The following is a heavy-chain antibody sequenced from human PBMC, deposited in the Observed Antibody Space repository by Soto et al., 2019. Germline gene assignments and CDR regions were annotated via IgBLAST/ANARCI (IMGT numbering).Heavy chain of an antibody. CDR2: IYYSGST. D-gene: IGHD3-10*01. V-gene: IGHV4-59*08. CDR1: GGSISSYY. Sequence: SETLSLTCTVSGGSISSYYWSWIRQPPGKGLEWIGYIYYSGSTYYNPSLKSRVTISVDTSKNQFSLKLSSVTAADTAVYYCARVGGFGATTIDYSGQGTLVTVSS. CDR3: ARVGGFGATTIDY. J-gene: IGHJ4*02.